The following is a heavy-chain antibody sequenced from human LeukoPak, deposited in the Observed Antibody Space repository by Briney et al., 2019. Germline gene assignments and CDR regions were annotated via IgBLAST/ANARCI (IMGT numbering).Heavy chain of an antibody. D-gene: IGHD2-2*01. V-gene: IGHV1-69*02. Sequence: SVKVSCKASGGTFSSYTISWVRQAPGQGLEWMGRIIPILGIANYAQKFQGRVTITADKSTGTAYMELSSLRSEDTAVYYCARGYCSSTSCPPEFDPWGQGTLVTVSS. CDR2: IIPILGIA. J-gene: IGHJ5*02. CDR1: GGTFSSYT. CDR3: ARGYCSSTSCPPEFDP.